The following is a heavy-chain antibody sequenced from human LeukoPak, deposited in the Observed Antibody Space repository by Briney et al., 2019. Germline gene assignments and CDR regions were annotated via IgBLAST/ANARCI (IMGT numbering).Heavy chain of an antibody. J-gene: IGHJ3*01. CDR2: ISTYNGNT. Sequence: GASVKVSCKASDDTFSNYGISGGRQAPGQGLEWRGGISTYNGNTHYAQKFQGRVTMTTDTSTNIAYLELRDLRSDDTAVYYCARTQWLEDAFDFWGQGTVVTVSS. CDR3: ARTQWLEDAFDF. V-gene: IGHV1-18*01. D-gene: IGHD6-19*01. CDR1: DDTFSNYG.